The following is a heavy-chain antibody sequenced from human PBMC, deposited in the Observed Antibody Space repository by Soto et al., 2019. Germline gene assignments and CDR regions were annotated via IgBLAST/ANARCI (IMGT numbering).Heavy chain of an antibody. CDR1: GYTFTSYG. J-gene: IGHJ4*01. Sequence: QVQLVQSGAEVKKPGASVKVSCKASGYTFTSYGISWVRQAPGQGLEWMGWISAYNGNTNYAQKLQGRVTMTTDTTTSTADMEVRSRRSDDTAVYYYARGRGWYSSGYFDYWGHGTLVTVSS. CDR3: ARGRGWYSSGYFDY. V-gene: IGHV1-18*01. CDR2: ISAYNGNT. D-gene: IGHD6-19*01.